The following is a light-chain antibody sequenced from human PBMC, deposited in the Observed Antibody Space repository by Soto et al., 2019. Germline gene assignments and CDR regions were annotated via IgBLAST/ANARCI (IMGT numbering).Light chain of an antibody. Sequence: VVTQSPASLSVSPGDRVTISCRAGPISSNLALHQQRPGQAPRLLVYGASVRATVVPARYSGGGSGTEFTLTINSLQSEDYAVYFCLQYNNWPYTFGQGTKVEI. CDR1: PISSN. CDR3: LQYNNWPYT. J-gene: IGKJ2*01. CDR2: GAS. V-gene: IGKV3-15*01.